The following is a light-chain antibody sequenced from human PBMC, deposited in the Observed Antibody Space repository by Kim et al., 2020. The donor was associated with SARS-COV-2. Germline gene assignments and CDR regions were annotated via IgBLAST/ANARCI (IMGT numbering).Light chain of an antibody. CDR2: GAC. J-gene: IGKJ4*01. CDR1: ESISSY. Sequence: ASVGDRDNRNGRASESISSYVNWYQQKPGKAHKLLIYGACSLQSGVPSRFSGSGDGTDFTLTISSLQPEDFATYYCQQSYSTPLTFGGGTKVDIK. V-gene: IGKV1-39*01. CDR3: QQSYSTPLT.